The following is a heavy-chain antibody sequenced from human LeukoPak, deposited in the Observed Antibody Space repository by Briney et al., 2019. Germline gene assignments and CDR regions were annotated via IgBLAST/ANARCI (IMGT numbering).Heavy chain of an antibody. V-gene: IGHV4-31*03. CDR3: ARFKNVSRSGYGNYYYYGMDV. CDR1: GGSISSGGYY. Sequence: SETLSLTCTVSGGSISSGGYYWSWIRQHPGKGLEWIGYIYYSGSTYYNPSLKSRVTISVDTSKNQFSLKLSSVTAADTAVYYCARFKNVSRSGYGNYYYYGMDVWGQGTTVTVSS. J-gene: IGHJ6*02. D-gene: IGHD5-12*01. CDR2: IYYSGST.